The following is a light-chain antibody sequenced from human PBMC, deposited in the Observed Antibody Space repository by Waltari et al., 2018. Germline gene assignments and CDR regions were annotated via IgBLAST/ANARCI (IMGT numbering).Light chain of an antibody. CDR1: QSVSSN. CDR2: AAS. Sequence: DIQMTQSPATLSVSAGDRATLTCRASQSVSSNLDWYQQKPGQAPKLLIYAASTWQSGVPARFSGSGSGTDFTLTISSLQPEDFATYYCQQSYSRPCTFGQGTKVEIK. V-gene: IGKV1-39*01. J-gene: IGKJ2*02. CDR3: QQSYSRPCT.